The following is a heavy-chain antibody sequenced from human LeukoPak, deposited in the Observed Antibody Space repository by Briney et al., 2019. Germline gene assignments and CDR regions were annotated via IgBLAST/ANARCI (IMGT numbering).Heavy chain of an antibody. D-gene: IGHD3-16*01. CDR2: VSYDGSNK. J-gene: IGHJ6*02. CDR1: GFTFGRYA. Sequence: GGSLRLSCAASGFTFGRYAIHWVRQAPGKGLEWVAVVSYDGSNKYYADSVKGRFTISRDNSNNTLYLQMSNLRAEDTAVYFCARGGGLDVWGQGATVTVSS. V-gene: IGHV3-30-3*01. CDR3: ARGGGLDV.